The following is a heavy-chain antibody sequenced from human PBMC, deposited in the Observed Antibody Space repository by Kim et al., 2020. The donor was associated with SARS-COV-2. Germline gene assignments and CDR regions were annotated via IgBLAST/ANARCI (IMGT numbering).Heavy chain of an antibody. CDR3: ARGGNSSGWWGWIDP. Sequence: GGSLRLSCETSGFTFSRYGMHWVRQAPGKGLEWVAVIWYDGKNQWYSDSVKGRFIISRDNSKNTLHLQMNGLSPEDTAVYYCARGGNSSGWWGWIDPWGRGTLVSVSS. D-gene: IGHD6-13*01. J-gene: IGHJ5*02. CDR2: IWYDGKNQ. V-gene: IGHV3-33*01. CDR1: GFTFSRYG.